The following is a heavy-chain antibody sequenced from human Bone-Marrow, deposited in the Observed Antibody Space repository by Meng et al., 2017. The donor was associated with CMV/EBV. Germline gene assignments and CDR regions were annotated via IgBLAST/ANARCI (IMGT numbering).Heavy chain of an antibody. J-gene: IGHJ4*02. CDR3: ARGRRWLQLGTGYYFDD. V-gene: IGHV1-69*05. CDR2: IIPIFGTA. D-gene: IGHD5-24*01. CDR1: GDTFSSYA. Sequence: SVKVSCKASGDTFSSYAISWVRQAPGQGLEWMGGIIPIFGTANYAQKFQGRVTITTDESTSTAYMELSSLRSEETAVYYCARGRRWLQLGTGYYFDDWGQGTLVTVSS.